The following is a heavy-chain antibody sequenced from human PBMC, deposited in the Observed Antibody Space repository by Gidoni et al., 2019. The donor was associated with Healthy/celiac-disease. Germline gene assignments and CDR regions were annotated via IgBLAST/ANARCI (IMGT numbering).Heavy chain of an antibody. CDR3: AKAEGLTVVTSYFDY. D-gene: IGHD2-21*02. Sequence: QVPLVESGGGVVQPGRSLRLSCAASGFPFSSYCMHWVRQAPGKGLEWVAVISYDGSNKYYADSVKGRFTISRDNSKNTLYLQMNSLRAEDTAVYYCAKAEGLTVVTSYFDYWGQGTLVTVSS. V-gene: IGHV3-30*18. CDR1: GFPFSSYC. J-gene: IGHJ4*02. CDR2: ISYDGSNK.